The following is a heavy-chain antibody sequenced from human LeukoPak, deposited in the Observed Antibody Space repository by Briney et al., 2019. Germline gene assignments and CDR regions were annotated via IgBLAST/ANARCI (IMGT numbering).Heavy chain of an antibody. CDR2: IYYSGST. D-gene: IGHD6-6*01. CDR1: GGSISSYY. J-gene: IGHJ6*02. CDR3: ARFPSPRAAHDYYYYGMDV. V-gene: IGHV4-59*01. Sequence: SETLSLTCTVSGGSISSYYWSWIRQPPGKGLEWIGYIYYSGSTYYNPSLKSRVTISVDTSKNQFSLKLSSVTAADTAVYYCARFPSPRAAHDYYYYGMDVWGQGTTVTVSS.